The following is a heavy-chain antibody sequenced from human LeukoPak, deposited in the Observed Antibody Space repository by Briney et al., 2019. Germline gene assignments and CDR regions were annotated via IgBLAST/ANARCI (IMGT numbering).Heavy chain of an antibody. CDR2: IYYGGTT. CDR3: ARDTTVASGMQH. V-gene: IGHV4-59*01. CDR1: GASTSHFY. D-gene: IGHD5-12*01. Sequence: SETLSLSCTVSGASTSHFYWNWVRQSPGKRLEWIGYIYYGGTTNYNPSLKSRATISADTAKNQFSLRLRSVTAADTAIYYCARDTTVASGMQHWGQGTLVTVSS. J-gene: IGHJ4*02.